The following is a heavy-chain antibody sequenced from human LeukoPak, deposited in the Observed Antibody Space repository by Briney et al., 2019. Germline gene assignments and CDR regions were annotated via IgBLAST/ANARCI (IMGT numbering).Heavy chain of an antibody. Sequence: SQTLSLTCAISGGSVSSNSAAWNWIRQSPSRGLEWLGRSYYRSKWYNDYAVSVKSRITINPAKSKNRFSLQLTSVTPADTAVYYCARDQGGHLGPWGQGTLVTVSS. CDR2: SYYRSKWYN. D-gene: IGHD3-16*01. V-gene: IGHV6-1*01. J-gene: IGHJ5*02. CDR1: GGSVSSNSAA. CDR3: ARDQGGHLGP.